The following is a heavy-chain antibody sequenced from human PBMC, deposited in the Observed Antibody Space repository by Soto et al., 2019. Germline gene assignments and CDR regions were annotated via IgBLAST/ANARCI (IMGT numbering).Heavy chain of an antibody. CDR1: GGSISSYY. V-gene: IGHV4-59*01. J-gene: IGHJ2*01. CDR3: ARDRDNWNTQDWYFDL. CDR2: IYYSGST. Sequence: SETLSLTCTVSGGSISSYYWSWIRQPPGKGLEWIGYIYYSGSTNYNPSLKSRVTISVDTSKNQFSLKLSSVTAADTAVYYCARDRDNWNTQDWYFDLWGRGTLVTVSS. D-gene: IGHD1-20*01.